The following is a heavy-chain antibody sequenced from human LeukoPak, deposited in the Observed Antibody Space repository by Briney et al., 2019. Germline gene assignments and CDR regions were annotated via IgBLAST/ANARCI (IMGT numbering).Heavy chain of an antibody. V-gene: IGHV3-23*01. J-gene: IGHJ5*02. CDR3: AKDTSHSSSWYENWFDP. CDR1: GFTFSSHA. Sequence: GGSLRLSCAGSGFTFSSHAMSWVRQAPGKGLEWVSAVDGGGETTYYADSVKGRFTISRDNSKNTLYLQMNSLRTEDTAVYYCAKDTSHSSSWYENWFDPWGQGTLVTVSS. D-gene: IGHD6-13*01. CDR2: VDGGGETT.